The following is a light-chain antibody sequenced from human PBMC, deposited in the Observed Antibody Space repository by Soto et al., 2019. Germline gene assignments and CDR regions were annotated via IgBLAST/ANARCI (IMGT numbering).Light chain of an antibody. V-gene: IGKV3D-20*02. CDR1: QSVSSSY. Sequence: EILLTQSPGTLFLSPGARRTLSCRSSQSVSSSYLAWYQQKPGQAPRLLIYGAYSRATGITDRFSGSGSGTEFTLTINSLQSEDSAVYYCQQHNQWPITFGQGTRLEIK. CDR3: QQHNQWPIT. J-gene: IGKJ5*01. CDR2: GAY.